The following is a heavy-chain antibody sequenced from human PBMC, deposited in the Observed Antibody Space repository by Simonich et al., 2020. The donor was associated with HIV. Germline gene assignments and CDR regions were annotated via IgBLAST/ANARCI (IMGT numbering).Heavy chain of an antibody. V-gene: IGHV4-34*01. Sequence: QVQLQQWGAGLLKSSETLSLTCAVYGGSFNGYYWSWFRQPPGKGLEWIGESNHSESTNYNPSRKSRVPRSVDTSKNQFSLKLSSVTAADTAVYYCARLTAGGLGGYFQHWGQGTLVTVSS. CDR2: SNHSEST. D-gene: IGHD6-13*01. CDR3: ARLTAGGLGGYFQH. CDR1: GGSFNGYY. J-gene: IGHJ1*01.